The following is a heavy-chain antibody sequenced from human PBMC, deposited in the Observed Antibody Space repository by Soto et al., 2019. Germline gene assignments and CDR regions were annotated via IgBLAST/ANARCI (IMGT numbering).Heavy chain of an antibody. V-gene: IGHV3-23*01. J-gene: IGHJ6*02. CDR1: GFTFSSYA. CDR3: ARDKYFDWLGHYYYYGMDV. Sequence: GGSLRLSCAASGFTFSSYAMSWVRQAPGKGLEWVSAISGSGGSTYYADSVKGRFTISRDNSKNTLYLQMNSLRAEDTAVYYCARDKYFDWLGHYYYYGMDVWGQGTTVTVSS. D-gene: IGHD3-9*01. CDR2: ISGSGGST.